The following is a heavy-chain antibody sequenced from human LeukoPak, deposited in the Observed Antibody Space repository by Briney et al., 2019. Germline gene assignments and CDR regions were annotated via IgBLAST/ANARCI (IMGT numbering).Heavy chain of an antibody. Sequence: GGSLRLSCAASGFTFSSYWMSWVRQAPGKGLEWVSGISWNSGDIGYADSVKGRFTISRDNAKNSLYLQMKSLRTEDTALYYCVRVRGYSYGYFDYWGQGTLVTVSS. CDR3: VRVRGYSYGYFDY. J-gene: IGHJ4*02. V-gene: IGHV3-9*01. CDR1: GFTFSSYW. CDR2: ISWNSGDI. D-gene: IGHD5-18*01.